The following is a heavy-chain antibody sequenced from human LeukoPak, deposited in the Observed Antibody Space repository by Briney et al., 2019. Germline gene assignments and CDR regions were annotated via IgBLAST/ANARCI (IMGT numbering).Heavy chain of an antibody. Sequence: GGSLRLSCAASGFTFNNYVMSWVRQAPGKGLEWVSGIDYSGGNTNYADSVLGRFTVSRDNSKNTLYLQMNSLRAEDTAVYYCARRMTTVTTGFDYWGQGTLVTVSS. CDR1: GFTFNNYV. D-gene: IGHD4-17*01. V-gene: IGHV3-23*01. CDR3: ARRMTTVTTGFDY. CDR2: IDYSGGNT. J-gene: IGHJ4*02.